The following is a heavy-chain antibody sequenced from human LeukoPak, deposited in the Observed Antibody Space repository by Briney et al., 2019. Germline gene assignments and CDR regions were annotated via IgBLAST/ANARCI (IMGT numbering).Heavy chain of an antibody. CDR2: INPNSGGT. CDR1: GYTFTGYY. Sequence: GASVKVSCKASGYTFTGYYMHWVRQASGQGLEWMGWINPNSGGTNYAQKFQGRVTMTRDTSISTAYMELSRLRSDDTAVYYCARLLGTWITFYYWGQGTLVTVSS. V-gene: IGHV1-2*02. CDR3: ARLLGTWITFYY. J-gene: IGHJ4*02. D-gene: IGHD3-16*01.